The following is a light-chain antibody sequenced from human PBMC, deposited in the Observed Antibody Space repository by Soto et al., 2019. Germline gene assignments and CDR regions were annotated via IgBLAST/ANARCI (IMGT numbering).Light chain of an antibody. V-gene: IGKV3-11*01. CDR3: QQRSNWPPGLT. Sequence: EIVLTQSPATLSLSPGERATLSCRASQSVSSYLDWYQQKPGQAPRLLIYDASNRATGIPARFSGSGSGTDVTLTISSLEPEDFAVYYCQQRSNWPPGLTFGGGTKVEIK. J-gene: IGKJ4*01. CDR2: DAS. CDR1: QSVSSY.